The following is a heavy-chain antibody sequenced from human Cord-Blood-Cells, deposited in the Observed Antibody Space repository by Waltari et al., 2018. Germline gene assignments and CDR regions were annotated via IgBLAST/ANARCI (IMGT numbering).Heavy chain of an antibody. J-gene: IGHJ3*02. Sequence: EVQLVESGGGLVQPGGSLRLSCAASGFTFSSYWMHWVRQAPGRGLVWGSRINSDGSSTSYADSVKGRFTISRDNAKNTLYLQMNSLRAEDTAVYYCARCDWSDAFDIWGQGTMVTVSS. CDR2: INSDGSST. CDR3: ARCDWSDAFDI. D-gene: IGHD3-9*01. CDR1: GFTFSSYW. V-gene: IGHV3-74*01.